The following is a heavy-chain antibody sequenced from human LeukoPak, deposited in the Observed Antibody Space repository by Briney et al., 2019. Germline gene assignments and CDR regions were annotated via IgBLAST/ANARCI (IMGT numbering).Heavy chain of an antibody. CDR3: AGTDPRTAMNDY. CDR1: GGSISGYY. D-gene: IGHD2-21*02. CDR2: IYTSGST. J-gene: IGHJ4*02. Sequence: SETLSLTCTVSGGSISGYYWSWIRQPAGKGLEWIGRIYTSGSTNYNPSLKSRVTMSVDTSKNQFSLKLSSVTAADTAVYYCAGTDPRTAMNDYWGQGTLVTVSS. V-gene: IGHV4-4*07.